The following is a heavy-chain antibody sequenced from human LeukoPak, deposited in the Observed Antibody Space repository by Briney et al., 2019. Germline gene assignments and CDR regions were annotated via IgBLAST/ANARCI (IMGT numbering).Heavy chain of an antibody. V-gene: IGHV3-7*01. CDR1: GFTFNKYW. CDR2: IKQDGSAK. CDR3: GREPPFASGEALAAQ. J-gene: IGHJ4*02. D-gene: IGHD4-17*01. Sequence: GGSLRLSCAASGFTFNKYWMSWVRQAPGKGLEWVANIKQDGSAKYYVDSVRGRFTISRDNAKNSLYLQMNSLRAEDTAVYYCGREPPFASGEALAAQWGQGTLVTASS.